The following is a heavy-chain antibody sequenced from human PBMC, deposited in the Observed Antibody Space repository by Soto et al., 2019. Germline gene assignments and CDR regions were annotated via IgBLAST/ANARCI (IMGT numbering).Heavy chain of an antibody. Sequence: PGGSLRLSCTAPGFSVTTNYMSWVRPAPGRGLEWVSVIYAGGSTSYADSVKGRFTVSRDNSNNTLFLQLSSLRVEDTAIYYCARGTWGISWPNFFDYWGQGVLVTVSS. V-gene: IGHV3-53*01. D-gene: IGHD6-13*01. J-gene: IGHJ4*02. CDR2: IYAGGST. CDR1: GFSVTTNY. CDR3: ARGTWGISWPNFFDY.